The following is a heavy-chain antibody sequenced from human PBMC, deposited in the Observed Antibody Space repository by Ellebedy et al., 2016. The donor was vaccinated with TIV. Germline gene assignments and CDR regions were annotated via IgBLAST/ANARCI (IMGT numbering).Heavy chain of an antibody. CDR1: GFTVSSNY. Sequence: GESLKISXAASGFTVSSNYMNWVRQAPGKGLEWVSYISSSSSTIYYADSVKGRFTISRDNAKNSLFLQMNSLRDEDTAVYYCARGVYSSSPGRYFDYWGQGTLVTVSS. V-gene: IGHV3-48*02. D-gene: IGHD6-6*01. J-gene: IGHJ4*02. CDR2: ISSSSSTI. CDR3: ARGVYSSSPGRYFDY.